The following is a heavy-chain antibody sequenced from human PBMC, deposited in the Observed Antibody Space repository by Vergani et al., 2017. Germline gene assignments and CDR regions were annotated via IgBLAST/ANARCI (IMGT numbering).Heavy chain of an antibody. CDR2: IYYSGST. J-gene: IGHJ5*02. V-gene: IGHV4-59*01. CDR1: GGSISSYY. CDR3: ARGHYDILTGYYPHNWFDP. D-gene: IGHD3-9*01. Sequence: QVQLQQWGGGLLKPSETLSLTCTVSGGSISSYYWSWIRQPPGKGLEWIGYIYYSGSTNYNPSLKSRVTISVDTSKNQFSLKLSSVTAADTAVYYCARGHYDILTGYYPHNWFDPWGQGTLVTVSS.